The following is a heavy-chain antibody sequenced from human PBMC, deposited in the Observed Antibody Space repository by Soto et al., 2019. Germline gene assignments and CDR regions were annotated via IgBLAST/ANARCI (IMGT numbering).Heavy chain of an antibody. J-gene: IGHJ4*02. D-gene: IGHD3-10*01. V-gene: IGHV4-31*03. CDR3: ARDSGESLRYFDF. CDR1: GSSMNSSGYY. Sequence: TLALSCTVSGSSMNSSGYYWSWIRQPPVKGLEWIGYITYSRLSYFIPALKSRVTMSGDTSKNQCSLRLASGTTADTAVYYCARDSGESLRYFDFWGQGTPDTVS. CDR2: ITYSRLS.